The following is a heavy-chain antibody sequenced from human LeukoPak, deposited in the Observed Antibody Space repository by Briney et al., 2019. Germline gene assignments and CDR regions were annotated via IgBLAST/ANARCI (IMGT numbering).Heavy chain of an antibody. CDR2: LLDSVNT. Sequence: PSETLSLTCTVSGGSISSHYWSWIRQPPGKGLEWIAYLLDSVNTKDNPSLNSRLTLSADTSKNQFSLRLSSVTAADTAVYYCATIKRGFIYGYFDFWGQGIKVTVSS. D-gene: IGHD5-18*01. V-gene: IGHV4-59*11. J-gene: IGHJ4*02. CDR3: ATIKRGFIYGYFDF. CDR1: GGSISSHY.